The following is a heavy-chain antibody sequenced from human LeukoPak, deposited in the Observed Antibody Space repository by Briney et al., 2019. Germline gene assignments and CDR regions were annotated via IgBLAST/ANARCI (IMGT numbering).Heavy chain of an antibody. V-gene: IGHV4-39*01. CDR3: AAYVTAAVRFDY. D-gene: IGHD2-2*01. CDR1: GGSISSSSYY. J-gene: IGHJ4*02. Sequence: SETLSLTCTVSGGSISSSSYYWGWICQPPGKGLEWIGSIYYTGSTYYNPSSKSRVTISVDTSKNQFSLKLSSVTAADTALYYCAAYVTAAVRFDYWGQGTLLTVSS. CDR2: IYYTGST.